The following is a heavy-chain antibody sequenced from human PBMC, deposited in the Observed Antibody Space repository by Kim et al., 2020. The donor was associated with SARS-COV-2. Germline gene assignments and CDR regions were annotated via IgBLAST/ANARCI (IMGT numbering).Heavy chain of an antibody. Sequence: GSTYCADSVKGRFTISRDNSKNTLYLQMNSLRAEDTAVYYCARSLTDFDYWGQGTLVTVSS. CDR2: GST. J-gene: IGHJ4*02. CDR3: ARSLTDFDY. V-gene: IGHV3-66*01.